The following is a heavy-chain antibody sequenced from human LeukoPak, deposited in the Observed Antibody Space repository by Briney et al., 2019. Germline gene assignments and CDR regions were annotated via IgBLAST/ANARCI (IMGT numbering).Heavy chain of an antibody. CDR2: IYHVGNT. V-gene: IGHV4-38-2*01. Sequence: KPSETLSLTCDVSGSSITSGYFWGWIRQPPGKGLEWIGGIYHVGNTFYNPSLKSRVTISLDTSKNHFSLKLASVTAADTAVYYCARSPRWFFDLWGRGTLITVSP. CDR3: ARSPRWFFDL. CDR1: GSSITSGYF. J-gene: IGHJ2*01.